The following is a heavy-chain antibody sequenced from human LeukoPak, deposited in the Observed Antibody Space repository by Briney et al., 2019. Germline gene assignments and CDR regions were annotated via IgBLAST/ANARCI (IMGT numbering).Heavy chain of an antibody. V-gene: IGHV3-30*04. CDR3: ARGTIYSIFGAVIPPNY. CDR2: ISYDESNK. J-gene: IGHJ4*02. CDR1: GFTFSNYA. D-gene: IGHD3-3*02. Sequence: AGGSLRLSCAASGFTFSNYAMHWVRQAPGKGLEWVAVISYDESNKYYADSVKGRFTISRDNSKNTLYLQMNSLRGEDTAVYYCARGTIYSIFGAVIPPNYWGQGTLVTVSS.